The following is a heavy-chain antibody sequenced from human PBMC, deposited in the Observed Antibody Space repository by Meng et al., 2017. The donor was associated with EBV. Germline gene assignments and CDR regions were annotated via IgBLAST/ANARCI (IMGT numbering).Heavy chain of an antibody. J-gene: IGHJ4*02. Sequence: VQVQESGGEVKKPGSSVKVSCRTSGGTFRSDAVSWVRQAPGQGLEWMGGLIPMSGAPHYAQKFQDRVTIIADESTSTHSMELNNLRSDDTAVYYCARVFPLLMTRGVIPYTAHFDYWPQGTLVTVSS. D-gene: IGHD3-10*01. CDR1: GGTFRSDA. V-gene: IGHV1-69*01. CDR2: LIPMSGAP. CDR3: ARVFPLLMTRGVIPYTAHFDY.